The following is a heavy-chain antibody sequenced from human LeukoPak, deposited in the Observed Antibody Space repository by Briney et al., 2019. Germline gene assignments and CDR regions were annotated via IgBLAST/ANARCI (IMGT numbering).Heavy chain of an antibody. CDR2: ISGRGDST. V-gene: IGHV3-23*01. CDR1: RFTFSSYA. Sequence: GGSLRLSCAASRFTFSSYAMSWVRQAPGKGLEWVSTISGRGDSTYYADSVKGRFTISRDNARNSLFLQMNSLRAEDTAVYYCARDLRYCSSASCSENGAFDIWGQGTMVTVSS. CDR3: ARDLRYCSSASCSENGAFDI. J-gene: IGHJ3*02. D-gene: IGHD2-2*01.